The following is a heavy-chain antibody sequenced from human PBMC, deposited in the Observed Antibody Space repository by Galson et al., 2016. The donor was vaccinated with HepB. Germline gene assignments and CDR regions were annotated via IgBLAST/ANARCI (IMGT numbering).Heavy chain of an antibody. CDR3: ARGVYGDHGWFDY. V-gene: IGHV3-66*02. Sequence: SLRLSCAASGFTVSSNYMSWVRQAPGKGLEWVSVIYSGGTTYYADPVKGRFTISRDSSKNTLFLQMNTLRPEDTAVYYCARGVYGDHGWFDYWGQGTLVTVSS. D-gene: IGHD4-17*01. CDR1: GFTVSSNY. CDR2: IYSGGTT. J-gene: IGHJ4*02.